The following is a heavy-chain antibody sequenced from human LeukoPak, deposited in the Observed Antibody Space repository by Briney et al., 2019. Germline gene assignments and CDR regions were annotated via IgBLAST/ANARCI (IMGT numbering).Heavy chain of an antibody. J-gene: IGHJ4*02. CDR2: IYPGDSDT. Sequence: GESLKISCKGSGYSPTSHWIAWVRQVPGKGLEWMGIIYPGDSDTRYRPSFQGQVTISADKSINTAYLQWSSLKASDTAMYYCARRAYYESSGYYLFDYWGQGTMVTVSS. D-gene: IGHD3-22*01. CDR3: ARRAYYESSGYYLFDY. CDR1: GYSPTSHW. V-gene: IGHV5-51*01.